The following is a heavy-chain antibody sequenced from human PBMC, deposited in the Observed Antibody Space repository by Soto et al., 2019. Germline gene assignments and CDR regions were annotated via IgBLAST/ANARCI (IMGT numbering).Heavy chain of an antibody. V-gene: IGHV4-31*03. Sequence: SETLSLTCTVSGGSISSGGYYWSWIRQHPGKGLEWIGYIYYSGSTYYNPSLKSRVTISVDTSKNQFSLKLSSVTAADTAVYYCAKDLDDYVWGGYGMDVWGQGTTVTVSS. CDR1: GGSISSGGYY. J-gene: IGHJ6*02. CDR2: IYYSGST. D-gene: IGHD3-16*01. CDR3: AKDLDDYVWGGYGMDV.